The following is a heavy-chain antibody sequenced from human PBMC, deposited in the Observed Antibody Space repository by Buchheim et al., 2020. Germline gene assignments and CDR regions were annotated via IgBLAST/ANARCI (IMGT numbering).Heavy chain of an antibody. CDR1: GFIFGDYV. J-gene: IGHJ6*02. CDR2: ISGDARAT. V-gene: IGHV3-23*01. Sequence: EGQLLESGGHFVQPGGSLRLSCTASGFIFGDYVMNWVRQAPGKGPEWVSGISGDARATYYADSVRGRFTLSRDNSAKTFFLEMNNLRGDDSAVYYCAKDMVGATWFYGIELWGQGTT. CDR3: AKDMVGATWFYGIEL. D-gene: IGHD1-26*01.